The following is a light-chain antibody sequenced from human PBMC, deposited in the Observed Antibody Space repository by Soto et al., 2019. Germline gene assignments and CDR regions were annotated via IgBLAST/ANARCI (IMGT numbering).Light chain of an antibody. CDR3: QQYVTTPLT. CDR1: QSFSSRY. Sequence: EIVLTQSPGTLSLSPGERATVSCRASQSFSSRYLAWYQQKPGQAPDLLIYDASTRATSIPDRFSGSGSGTDFTLTISTLQPEDFAVYYCQQYVTTPLTFGGGTRVEI. CDR2: DAS. J-gene: IGKJ4*01. V-gene: IGKV3-20*01.